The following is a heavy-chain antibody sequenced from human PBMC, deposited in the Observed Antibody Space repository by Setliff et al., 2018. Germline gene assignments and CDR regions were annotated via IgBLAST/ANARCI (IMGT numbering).Heavy chain of an antibody. CDR3: ARAGMAASNRKGVFEF. J-gene: IGHJ4*02. Sequence: ASVKVSCKTSGYAFINFYMYWVRQAPGQGPEWMGTINIGGGSASYAQKFQDRVTMTRDTSTSTVYLEMSSLRSDDTAVYYCARAGMAASNRKGVFEFWGQGTLVTVSS. V-gene: IGHV1-46*01. CDR1: GYAFINFY. D-gene: IGHD3-10*01. CDR2: INIGGGSA.